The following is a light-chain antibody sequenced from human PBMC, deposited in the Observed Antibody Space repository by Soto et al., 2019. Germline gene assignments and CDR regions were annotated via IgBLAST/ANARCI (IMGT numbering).Light chain of an antibody. V-gene: IGKV1-39*01. CDR3: QQSYSTPTT. J-gene: IGKJ1*01. Sequence: DIQMTQSPSTLSGSVGDRVTITCRASQTISSWLAWYQQKPGKAPKLLIYAASSLQSGVPSRFSGSGSGTDFTLTISSLKNEDFATYYCQQSYSTPTTFGQGTKVDIK. CDR1: QTISSW. CDR2: AAS.